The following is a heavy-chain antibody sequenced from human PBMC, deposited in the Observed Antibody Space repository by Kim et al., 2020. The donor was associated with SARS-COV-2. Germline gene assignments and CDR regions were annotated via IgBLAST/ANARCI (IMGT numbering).Heavy chain of an antibody. CDR3: ARSTVETAMKLTAFDL. CDR1: GFTFSFYS. Sequence: GGSLRLSCAASGFTFSFYSMNWVRQAPGKGLEWVASISTSSNYIYYADSMKGRFTISRDNAKNSLYLQMNSLRAEDTAVYYCARSTVETAMKLTAFDLWGQGTFLSVSS. V-gene: IGHV3-21*01. CDR2: ISTSSNYI. J-gene: IGHJ3*01. D-gene: IGHD2-21*02.